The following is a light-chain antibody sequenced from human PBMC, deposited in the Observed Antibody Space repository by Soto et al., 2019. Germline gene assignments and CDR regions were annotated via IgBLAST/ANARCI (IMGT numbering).Light chain of an antibody. CDR2: DDN. Sequence: QSVLAQPPSVSAAPGQKVTISCSGSSPNIGGNSVSWYQQLPGTAPKLLIYDDNKRPSGIPDRFSGSKSGTSATLGITGFQTGDEADYYCGSWDSSLSAYVFGTGTKGTVL. CDR1: SPNIGGNS. CDR3: GSWDSSLSAYV. J-gene: IGLJ1*01. V-gene: IGLV1-51*01.